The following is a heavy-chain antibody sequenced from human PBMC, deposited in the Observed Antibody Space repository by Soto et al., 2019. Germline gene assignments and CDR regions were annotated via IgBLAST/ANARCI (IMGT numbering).Heavy chain of an antibody. D-gene: IGHD3-22*01. CDR2: IWNDGSNK. CDR3: VRDHDSIGNGLDY. CDR1: GFTFSTYG. Sequence: QVPLVESGGGVVQPGTSLRLSCAASGFTFSTYGMHWVRQAPGKGQEWVAVIWNDGSNKYYADSMKGRFSISRDNSKNTLYLQMNSLRAEDTAVYYCVRDHDSIGNGLDYWGQGTLVTVSS. J-gene: IGHJ4*02. V-gene: IGHV3-33*01.